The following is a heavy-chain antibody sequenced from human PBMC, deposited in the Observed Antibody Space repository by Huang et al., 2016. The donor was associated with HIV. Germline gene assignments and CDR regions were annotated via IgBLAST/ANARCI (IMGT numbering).Heavy chain of an antibody. D-gene: IGHD2-2*01. Sequence: EVQLVQSGAVVKKPGESLKISCKGSGYTFNGYWIGWVRQMPGKGLEWMGVIYPWDSDTTDSPSVQGQVTISADKSISTAYLQWSGLKASDTAMYYCARQGVGDFVVEPTGLGAFDIWGQGTMVTVSS. V-gene: IGHV5-51*01. CDR1: GYTFNGYW. CDR2: IYPWDSDT. J-gene: IGHJ3*02. CDR3: ARQGVGDFVVEPTGLGAFDI.